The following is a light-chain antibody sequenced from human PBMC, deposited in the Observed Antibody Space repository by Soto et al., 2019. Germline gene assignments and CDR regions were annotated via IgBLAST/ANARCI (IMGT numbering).Light chain of an antibody. CDR1: QSIISY. CDR3: QQYNGYSRT. Sequence: DIQMTQSPSSLSASVGDRVAITCRASQSIISYLNWYQQKPGKAPKLLIYAASSLQSGVPSRFSGSGSGTDFALTISSMQPDDFATYYCQQYNGYSRTFGQGTKVDI. V-gene: IGKV1-39*01. J-gene: IGKJ1*01. CDR2: AAS.